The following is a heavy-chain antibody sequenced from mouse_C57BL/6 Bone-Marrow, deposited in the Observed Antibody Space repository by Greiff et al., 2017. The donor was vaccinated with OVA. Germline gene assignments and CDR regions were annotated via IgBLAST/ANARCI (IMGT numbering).Heavy chain of an antibody. CDR3: TSIYDGYFWFAY. CDR1: GFNITDDY. D-gene: IGHD2-3*01. V-gene: IGHV14-4*01. CDR2: IDPENGDT. Sequence: VQLQQSGAELVRPGASVKLSCTASGFNITDDYMHWVKQRPEQGLEWIGWIDPENGDTEYASKFQGKATITADTSSNTAYLQLSSLTSEDTAVYYCTSIYDGYFWFAYWGQGTLVTVSA. J-gene: IGHJ3*01.